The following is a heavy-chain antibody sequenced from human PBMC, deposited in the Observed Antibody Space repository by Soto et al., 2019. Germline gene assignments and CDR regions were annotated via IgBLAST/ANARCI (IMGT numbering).Heavy chain of an antibody. V-gene: IGHV3-23*01. CDR1: GVTLSSYA. D-gene: IGHD1-26*01. CDR2: ISGSGGST. Sequence: GGSLRLSCAASGVTLSSYAMSWVRQAPGKGLEWVSAISGSGGSTYYADSVKGRFTISRDNSKNTLYLQMNSLRAEDTAVYYCAKGSSAPGARSLAHWGQGTLVTVS. CDR3: AKGSSAPGARSLAH. J-gene: IGHJ4*02.